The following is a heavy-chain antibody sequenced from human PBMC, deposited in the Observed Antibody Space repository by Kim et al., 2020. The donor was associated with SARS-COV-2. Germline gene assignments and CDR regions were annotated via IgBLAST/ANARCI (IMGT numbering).Heavy chain of an antibody. D-gene: IGHD3-16*01. Sequence: GGSLRLSCAGSGFSFSTYVMIWVRQAPGRGLEWVSGITSSGDQTYYSDSVKGRFTISRDNSKNTLSLQMNDLGAQDTAVYYCAKGHDLFGVDWGKGTLVTGSS. CDR1: GFSFSTYV. V-gene: IGHV3-23*01. CDR2: ITSSGDQT. J-gene: IGHJ4*02. CDR3: AKGHDLFGVD.